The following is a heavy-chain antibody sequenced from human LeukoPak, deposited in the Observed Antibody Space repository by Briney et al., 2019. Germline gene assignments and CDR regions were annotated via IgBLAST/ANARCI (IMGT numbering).Heavy chain of an antibody. V-gene: IGHV1-2*06. CDR1: GYTFIGFY. J-gene: IGHJ4*02. CDR3: ASLSRSWLGFDY. CDR2: INPYSGGT. D-gene: IGHD6-13*01. Sequence: ASVKVSCKASGYTFIGFYMNWVRQAPGQGLEWMGRINPYSGGTNYAQKFQGRVTMTRDTSITTAYMELSGLQSDDTAVYYCASLSRSWLGFDYWGQGTLVTVSS.